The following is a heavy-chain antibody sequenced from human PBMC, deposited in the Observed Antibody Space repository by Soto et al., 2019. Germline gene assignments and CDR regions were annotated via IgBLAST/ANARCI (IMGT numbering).Heavy chain of an antibody. CDR1: GFTFNSYD. CDR2: IGTAGDT. V-gene: IGHV3-13*01. Sequence: GGSLRLSCAVSGFTFNSYDMHWVRQVTGKGLEWVSAIGTAGDTYYPGSVKGRFTISRENAKNSLYLQMNSLRAGDTAVYYCARANAGLYYFDYWGQGTLVTVSS. J-gene: IGHJ4*02. D-gene: IGHD6-13*01. CDR3: ARANAGLYYFDY.